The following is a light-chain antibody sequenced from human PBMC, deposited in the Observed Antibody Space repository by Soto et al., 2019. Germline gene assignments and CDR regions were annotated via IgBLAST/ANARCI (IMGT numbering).Light chain of an antibody. V-gene: IGLV2-14*03. CDR2: DVA. CDR3: CSYVSSKTYL. Sequence: QSVLTQPASVSDSPGQSITISCTGTSSDVGGSNFVSWYQQHPGKPPKLIIYDVANRPSGVSNRFSGSKSGSTASLIISGLQTEDEADYYCCSYVSSKTYLFGTGTKVTVL. CDR1: SSDVGGSNF. J-gene: IGLJ1*01.